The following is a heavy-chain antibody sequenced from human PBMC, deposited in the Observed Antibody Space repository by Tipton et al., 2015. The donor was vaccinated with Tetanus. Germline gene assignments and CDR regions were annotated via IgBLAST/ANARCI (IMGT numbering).Heavy chain of an antibody. Sequence: QLVQSGAEVKKPGESLKMSCKGSGYSFTNYWIGWVRQMPGKGLEWMGIIHPGDSDTRYSPSFQGQVTISADKSISTAYLHWSSLKDSDTAIYYCARLHLRTFASSSGFWGQGTMVTVSS. CDR3: ARLHLRTFASSSGF. CDR2: IHPGDSDT. V-gene: IGHV5-51*01. D-gene: IGHD6-6*01. J-gene: IGHJ4*02. CDR1: GYSFTNYW.